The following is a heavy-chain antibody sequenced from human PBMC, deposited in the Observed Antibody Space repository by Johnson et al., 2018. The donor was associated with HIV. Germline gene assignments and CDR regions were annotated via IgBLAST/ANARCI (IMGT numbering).Heavy chain of an antibody. CDR3: VRDQGRCWPTNAFDI. V-gene: IGHV3-30*04. CDR2: ITYDGRNK. Sequence: QVQLVESGGGVMQPGKSLRLSCEASGFTFRSYAMNWVRQAPGKGLEWVAVITYDGRNKYYADSVKGRFIIFRDNSKNLTNLQMNGLSDEDTDDYYCVRDQGRCWPTNAFDIWGRGTSVTVSS. CDR1: GFTFRSYA. J-gene: IGHJ3*02. D-gene: IGHD1-14*01.